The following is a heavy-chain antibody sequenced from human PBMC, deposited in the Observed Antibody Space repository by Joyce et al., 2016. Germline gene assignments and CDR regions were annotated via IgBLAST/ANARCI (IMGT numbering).Heavy chain of an antibody. Sequence: QVELVQSGAEVKKPGASVKVSCKASGYSFTRYGFSWVRQAPGQGLEWMGWISSYNCNTHYAEKLQGRGTMTTDTVTSTAYMELRRLRGDDTAVYYCARDPRLLITSVMSNDGFDLWGQGTAVIVSS. D-gene: IGHD3-16*01. CDR2: ISSYNCNT. J-gene: IGHJ3*01. CDR1: GYSFTRYG. V-gene: IGHV1-18*01. CDR3: ARDPRLLITSVMSNDGFDL.